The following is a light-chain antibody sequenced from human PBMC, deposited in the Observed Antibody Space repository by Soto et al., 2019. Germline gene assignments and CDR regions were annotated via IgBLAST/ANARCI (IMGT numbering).Light chain of an antibody. Sequence: QSVLTQPPSASGTPGQRVIISCSGSRSNIGSNTVNWYQQLPGRAPRLLMFSNDQRPSGVPDRFSGSKSGTSASLAISGLPSEDEDDSYCVPWGDSVNAPVFGGGTKLTVL. CDR1: RSNIGSNT. CDR3: VPWGDSVNAPV. CDR2: SND. V-gene: IGLV1-44*01. J-gene: IGLJ2*01.